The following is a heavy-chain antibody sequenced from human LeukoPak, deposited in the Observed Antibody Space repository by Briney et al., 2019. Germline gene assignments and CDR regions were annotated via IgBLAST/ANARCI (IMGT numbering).Heavy chain of an antibody. CDR2: ISWNSGSI. CDR3: DEDKGYSSSRYYFDY. D-gene: IGHD2-2*01. CDR1: LFSLVEDA. V-gene: IGHV3-9*03. Sequence: GRSLRLSCAASLFSLVEDAMHWVRQAPGKGLEWVSGISWNSGSIGYADSVKGRFTISRDNAKNSLYLQMNSLRAEDVALYYFDEDKGYSSSRYYFDYWGQGTLVTVSS. J-gene: IGHJ4*02.